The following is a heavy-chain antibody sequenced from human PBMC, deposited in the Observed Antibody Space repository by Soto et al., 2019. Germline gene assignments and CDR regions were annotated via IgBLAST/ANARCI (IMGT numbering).Heavy chain of an antibody. J-gene: IGHJ4*02. CDR1: EETLNRYA. D-gene: IGHD3-10*01. CDR3: ARGIWTMTRGAYYIDN. V-gene: IGHV1-3*01. Sequence: GAVEVSCKACEETLNRYAITWVGQGPGQRLEWMGGINPGIGNAKYAQNFQGRVTITRDTSASTAYMELSSLISEDAAVYYCARGIWTMTRGAYYIDNWGQGTLVTVSS. CDR2: INPGIGNA.